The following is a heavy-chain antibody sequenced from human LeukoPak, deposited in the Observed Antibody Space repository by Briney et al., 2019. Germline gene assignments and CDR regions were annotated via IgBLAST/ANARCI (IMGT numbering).Heavy chain of an antibody. Sequence: SETLSLTCAVYGGSSSGYYWSWIRQPPGKGLEWIGEINHSGSTNYNPSLKSRVTISVDTSKNQFSLKLSSVTAAGTAVYYCARFLSLHYYGMDVWGQGTTVTVSS. D-gene: IGHD3-16*02. CDR3: ARFLSLHYYGMDV. J-gene: IGHJ6*02. V-gene: IGHV4-34*01. CDR1: GGSSSGYY. CDR2: INHSGST.